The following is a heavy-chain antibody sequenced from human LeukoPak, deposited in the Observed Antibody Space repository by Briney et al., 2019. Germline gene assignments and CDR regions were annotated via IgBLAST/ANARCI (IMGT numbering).Heavy chain of an antibody. Sequence: SQSPSRGLEWLGRTYYRSKWYNDYAVSVKSRITINPDTSKNQFSLQLNSVTPEDTAVYYCARGAGFFRDYFDYWGQGTLVTVSS. CDR2: TYYRSKWYN. V-gene: IGHV6-1*01. CDR3: ARGAGFFRDYFDY. D-gene: IGHD3-3*01. J-gene: IGHJ4*02.